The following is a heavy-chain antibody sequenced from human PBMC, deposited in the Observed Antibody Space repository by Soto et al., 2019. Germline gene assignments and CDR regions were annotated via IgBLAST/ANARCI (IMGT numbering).Heavy chain of an antibody. CDR3: SRSLDS. CDR1: GFSFSSFW. Sequence: LRLSCAASGFSFSSFWMDWVRQAPGKGLEWVANINPDGSEKHYVDSVKGRFTISRDNAKNSLYLQMSSLTAEDSALYYCSRSLDSWGQGTRVTVSS. J-gene: IGHJ4*02. CDR2: INPDGSEK. V-gene: IGHV3-7*01.